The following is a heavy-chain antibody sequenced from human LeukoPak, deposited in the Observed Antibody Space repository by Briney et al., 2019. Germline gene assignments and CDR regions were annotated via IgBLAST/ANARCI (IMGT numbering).Heavy chain of an antibody. D-gene: IGHD3-10*01. CDR1: GGSIRSHF. Sequence: SETLSLTCSVSGGSIRSHFWSWIRQPPGKGLEWIGYMFCSGSTNYNPSLKSRVTISVDASKNHFSLKLTSVSAADTAVYYCARDRAPVTMIRGAPGGFDPRGQGTLVTVSS. CDR2: MFCSGST. CDR3: ARDRAPVTMIRGAPGGFDP. V-gene: IGHV4-59*11. J-gene: IGHJ5*02.